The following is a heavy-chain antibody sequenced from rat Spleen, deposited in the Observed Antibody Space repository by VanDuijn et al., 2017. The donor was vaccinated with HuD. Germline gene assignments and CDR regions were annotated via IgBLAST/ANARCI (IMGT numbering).Heavy chain of an antibody. J-gene: IGHJ2*01. CDR1: GFTFSDYN. D-gene: IGHD1-11*01. CDR3: TTDRRTTEDYFDY. V-gene: IGHV5-27*01. Sequence: EVRLVESGGGLVQPGRSLKLSCAASGFTFSDYNMAWVRQAPTKGLEWVASISTGGGNTYYRDSVKGRFTISRDNAKSTLYLQMDSLRSEDTATYYCTTDRRTTEDYFDYWGQGVMVTASS. CDR2: ISTGGGNT.